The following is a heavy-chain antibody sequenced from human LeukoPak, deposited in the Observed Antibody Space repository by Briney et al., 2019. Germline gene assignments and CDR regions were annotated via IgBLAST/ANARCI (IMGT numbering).Heavy chain of an antibody. CDR1: GFTFSSYG. D-gene: IGHD3-22*01. CDR3: AKDALGYYYDSSGYPYFDY. J-gene: IGHJ4*02. Sequence: PGGSLRLSCAASGFTFSSYGMHWVRQAPGKGLEWVAVISYDGSNKYYADSVKGRFTISRDNSKNTLYLQMNSLRAEDTAVYYCAKDALGYYYDSSGYPYFDYWGQGTLVTVSS. V-gene: IGHV3-30*18. CDR2: ISYDGSNK.